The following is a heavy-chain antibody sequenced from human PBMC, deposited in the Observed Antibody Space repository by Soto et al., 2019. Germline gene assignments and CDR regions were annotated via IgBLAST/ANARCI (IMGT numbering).Heavy chain of an antibody. CDR2: VSYSGST. J-gene: IGHJ4*02. V-gene: IGHV4-59*08. CDR1: GGSTDSLY. Sequence: SETLSLTCTVSGGSTDSLYWSWVRQPPGKGLEWIGYVSYSGSTTYNPSLKSRVIVSIDTSKNQFSLKLTSVTAADTAVYYCARTLRRGPPFDYWGQGTLVTVSS. D-gene: IGHD3-10*01. CDR3: ARTLRRGPPFDY.